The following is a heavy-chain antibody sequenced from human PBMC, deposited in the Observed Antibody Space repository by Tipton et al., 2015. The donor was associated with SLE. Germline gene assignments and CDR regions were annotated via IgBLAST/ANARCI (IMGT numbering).Heavy chain of an antibody. CDR2: INHSGST. CDR1: GGSISSHY. D-gene: IGHD4-17*01. Sequence: TLSLTCTVSGGSISSHYWSWIRQPPGKGLEWIGEINHSGSTNYNPSLKSRVTISVDTSKNQFSLKLSSVTAADTAVYYCAAGPTGYYYGMDVWGQGTTVTVSS. CDR3: AAGPTGYYYGMDV. V-gene: IGHV4-34*01. J-gene: IGHJ6*02.